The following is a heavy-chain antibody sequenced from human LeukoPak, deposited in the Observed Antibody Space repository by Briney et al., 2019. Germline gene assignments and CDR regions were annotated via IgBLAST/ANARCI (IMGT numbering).Heavy chain of an antibody. V-gene: IGHV3-53*01. CDR3: AREVGGGRIDC. Sequence: PGGSLRLSCAASGFTVSSNYMSWVRQAPGKGLEWVSVLYSGGSTYYADSVKGRFTISRDNSNNTLYLQMNSLRAEDTAVYYCAREVGGGRIDCWGQGTLVIVSS. J-gene: IGHJ4*02. CDR2: LYSGGST. D-gene: IGHD3-3*01. CDR1: GFTVSSNY.